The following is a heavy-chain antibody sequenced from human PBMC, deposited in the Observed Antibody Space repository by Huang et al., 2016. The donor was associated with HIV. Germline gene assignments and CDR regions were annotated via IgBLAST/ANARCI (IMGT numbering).Heavy chain of an antibody. V-gene: IGHV1-3*01. CDR1: GFNFLTYA. CDR2: INGDGLT. Sequence: QVQLVQSGAEVEKPGASVNLSCKASGFNFLTYALHWVRQAPGQRFEWMGWINGDGLTKYSQKCQGRVTITRDRAASTVYVDFKSLTYEDTAVYYCARDKEAGTPFFDPWGQGTLVTVSS. D-gene: IGHD6-19*01. CDR3: ARDKEAGTPFFDP. J-gene: IGHJ5*02.